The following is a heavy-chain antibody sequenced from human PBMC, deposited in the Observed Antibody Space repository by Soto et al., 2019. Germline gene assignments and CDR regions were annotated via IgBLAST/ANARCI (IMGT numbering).Heavy chain of an antibody. CDR1: GVIVKMYW. D-gene: IGHD3-10*01. CDR2: IYNDGTYS. J-gene: IGHJ4*02. CDR3: TRGPRPISTGTGAY. V-gene: IGHV3-74*01. Sequence: PAGSLRIACAASGVIVKMYWVHGVRQSPGKGLVWISRIYNDGTYSDYADSVRGRFTISRDNVNDTLYLQMNNLRAEDSGLYYCTRGPRPISTGTGAYWGQGTQVTVSS.